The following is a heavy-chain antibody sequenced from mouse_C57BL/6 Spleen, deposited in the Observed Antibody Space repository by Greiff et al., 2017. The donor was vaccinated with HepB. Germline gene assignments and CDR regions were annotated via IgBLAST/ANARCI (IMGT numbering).Heavy chain of an antibody. CDR2: LDPSDSYT. CDR1: GYTFTSYW. V-gene: IGHV1-69*01. D-gene: IGHD2-3*01. J-gene: IGHJ2*01. CDR3: ARCYDGPYYFDY. Sequence: VQLQQPGAELVMPGASVKLSCKASGYTFTSYWMHWVKQRPGQGLEWIGELDPSDSYTNYNQKFKGKSTLTVDKSSSTAYMQLSSLTSEDSAVYYCARCYDGPYYFDYWGQGTTLTVSS.